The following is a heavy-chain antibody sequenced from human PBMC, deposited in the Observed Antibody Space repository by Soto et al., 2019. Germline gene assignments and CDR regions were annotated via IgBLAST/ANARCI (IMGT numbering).Heavy chain of an antibody. D-gene: IGHD6-19*01. CDR2: IYWDDDK. V-gene: IGHV2-5*02. CDR1: GFSLSTSGVG. Sequence: QITLKESVPPLVKPTQNLTLTCTFSGFSLSTSGVGVGWIRQPPGKALEWLALIYWDDDKRYSTSLKSMLTITKDTSKNQVVITMTNMDPVDTATYYCAHIQWLVLGYWGQVTLVTVTS. CDR3: AHIQWLVLGY. J-gene: IGHJ4*02.